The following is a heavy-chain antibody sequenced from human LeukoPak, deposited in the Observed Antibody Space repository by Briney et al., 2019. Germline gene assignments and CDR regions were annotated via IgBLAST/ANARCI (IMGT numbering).Heavy chain of an antibody. CDR1: GGSISSGDYY. J-gene: IGHJ4*02. CDR3: ARVVGDGYSEY. Sequence: SETLSLTCTVSGGSISSGDYYWSWIRQPPGKGLEWIGYIYYSGSTNYNPSLKSRVTISVDTSKNQFSLKLTSVTAADTAVYYCARVVGDGYSEYWGQGTVVTFAS. D-gene: IGHD5-24*01. CDR2: IYYSGST. V-gene: IGHV4-61*08.